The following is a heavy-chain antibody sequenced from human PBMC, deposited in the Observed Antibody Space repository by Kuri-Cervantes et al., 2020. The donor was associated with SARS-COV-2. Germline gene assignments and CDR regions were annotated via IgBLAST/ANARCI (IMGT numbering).Heavy chain of an antibody. Sequence: GGSLRLSCAASGFTFSRYAMSWVRQAPGQGREWVTGTSDSGDSTNYADSVKGRFTISRDNSKNTVYLEMDSLRADDTAVYYCAKDQLEQWPVYDYYMDVWGKGTTVTVSS. V-gene: IGHV3-23*01. J-gene: IGHJ6*03. CDR2: TSDSGDST. D-gene: IGHD6-19*01. CDR3: AKDQLEQWPVYDYYMDV. CDR1: GFTFSRYA.